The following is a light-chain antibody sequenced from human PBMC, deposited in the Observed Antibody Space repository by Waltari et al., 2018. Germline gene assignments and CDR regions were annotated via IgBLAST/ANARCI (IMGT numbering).Light chain of an antibody. V-gene: IGKV1-5*03. CDR2: MAS. CDR3: QQYSSFST. J-gene: IGKJ2*01. CDR1: QRVGTW. Sequence: DIQMTQSPSTLSASVGDRVTISCRASQRVGTWLAWYQQKPGKAPKLLIYMASSLESGVPSRFSGSGSGTEFTLTSSSLQPDDFATYSCQQYSSFSTFGQGTKVDI.